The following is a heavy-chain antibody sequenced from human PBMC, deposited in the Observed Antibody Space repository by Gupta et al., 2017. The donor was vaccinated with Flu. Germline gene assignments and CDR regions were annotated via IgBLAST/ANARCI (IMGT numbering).Heavy chain of an antibody. CDR2: ISSSGSTI. V-gene: IGHV3-48*03. CDR3: ARTLHDVWSGYSGYWFDP. Sequence: NWVRQAPGKGLEWVSYISSSGSTIYYADSVKGRFTISRDNAKNSLYLQMNSLRAEDTAVYYCARTLHDVWSGYSGYWFDPWGQGTLVTVSS. J-gene: IGHJ5*02. D-gene: IGHD3-3*01.